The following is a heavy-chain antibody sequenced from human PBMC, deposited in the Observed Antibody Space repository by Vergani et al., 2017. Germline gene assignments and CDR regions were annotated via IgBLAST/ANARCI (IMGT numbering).Heavy chain of an antibody. Sequence: QVQLQQWGAGLLKPSETLSLTCAVYGGSFSGYYWSWIRQPPGKGLEWIGEINHSGSTNYNPSLKSRVTISVDTSKNQFSLKLSSVTAADTAVYYCAGSPDDFRSGYKDYWGQGTLVAVSS. D-gene: IGHD3-3*01. CDR2: INHSGST. CDR3: AGSPDDFRSGYKDY. CDR1: GGSFSGYY. J-gene: IGHJ4*02. V-gene: IGHV4-34*01.